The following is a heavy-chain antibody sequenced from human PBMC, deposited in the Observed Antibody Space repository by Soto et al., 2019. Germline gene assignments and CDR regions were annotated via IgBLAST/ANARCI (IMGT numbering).Heavy chain of an antibody. CDR3: ARGPAQFDP. D-gene: IGHD2-2*01. J-gene: IGHJ5*02. CDR2: INPMLGVA. CDR1: GGSFSSLV. Sequence: ASVKVSCKASGGSFSSLVISWLRQAPGQGPEWMGGINPMLGVANFAQKFQDRVTITADESTTTAYMELSSLRSEDTAVYYCARGPAQFDPWGQGTLVTVSS. V-gene: IGHV1-69*10.